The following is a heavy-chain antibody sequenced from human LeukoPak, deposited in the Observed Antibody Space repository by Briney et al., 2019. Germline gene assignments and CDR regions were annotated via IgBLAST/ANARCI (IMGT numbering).Heavy chain of an antibody. V-gene: IGHV3-21*01. J-gene: IGHJ4*02. CDR2: ISSSSSYI. CDR1: GFTLSSYS. D-gene: IGHD6-6*01. CDR3: ARHEEQLALFLDY. Sequence: GGSLRLSCAASGFTLSSYSMNWVRHAPGKGLEWVSSISSSSSYIYYADSVKGRFTISRDNAKTSLYLQMNSLRAEDTAVYYCARHEEQLALFLDYWGQGTLVTVSS.